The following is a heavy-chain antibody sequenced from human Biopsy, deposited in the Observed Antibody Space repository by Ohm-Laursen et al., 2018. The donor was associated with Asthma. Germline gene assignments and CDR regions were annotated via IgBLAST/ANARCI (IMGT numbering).Heavy chain of an antibody. D-gene: IGHD3-3*01. Sequence: SLRLSCAASGFTFRSYAMHWVRQAPGKGLEWVAVGGSYYDGGLKHYADSVNGRFTVSRDDSKNTLYLQMDSLRPDDTAVYYCARDVMEWYLPAFDFWGQGTLVTVSS. CDR2: GGSYYDGGLK. J-gene: IGHJ4*02. CDR3: ARDVMEWYLPAFDF. CDR1: GFTFRSYA. V-gene: IGHV3-30-3*01.